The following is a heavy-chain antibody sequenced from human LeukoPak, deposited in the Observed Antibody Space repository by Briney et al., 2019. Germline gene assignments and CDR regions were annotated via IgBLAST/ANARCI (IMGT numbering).Heavy chain of an antibody. D-gene: IGHD6-19*01. CDR3: AKVGAVANYFDY. J-gene: IGHJ4*02. CDR1: GFTFDDYG. CDR2: INWNGVST. Sequence: AGGSLRLSCAASGFTFDDYGMNWVRHAPGKGLEWVSGINWNGVSTGYADSVKGRFTISRDNAKNSLYLQMNSLRPEDTALYYCAKVGAVANYFDYWGQGTLVTVSS. V-gene: IGHV3-20*04.